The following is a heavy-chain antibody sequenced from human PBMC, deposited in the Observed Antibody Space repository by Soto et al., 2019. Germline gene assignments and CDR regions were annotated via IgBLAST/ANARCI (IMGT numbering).Heavy chain of an antibody. Sequence: QMQLVESGGGVVQPGRSLRLSCAASGFTFRSYGIHWVRQAPGKGLEWVALIWFDGSKKYYVDSVKGRFAVSRDSSKNTLYLQMNSLRAEDTAVYYCARERLVPFAYAMDVWRQAATVTVSS. D-gene: IGHD2-2*01. J-gene: IGHJ6*02. CDR2: IWFDGSKK. V-gene: IGHV3-33*01. CDR1: GFTFRSYG. CDR3: ARERLVPFAYAMDV.